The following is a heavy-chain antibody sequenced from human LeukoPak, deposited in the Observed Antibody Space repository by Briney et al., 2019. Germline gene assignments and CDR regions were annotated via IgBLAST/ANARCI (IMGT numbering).Heavy chain of an antibody. CDR3: VCLGLGGLSLD. J-gene: IGHJ4*02. D-gene: IGHD3-16*01. Sequence: GGSLRLSCAASGFTFSDHDMDWVRQAPGKGLVWVSRINSDGSSTSYADSVKGRFTISRDNAKNTLYLQMNSLRVEDTAVYYCVCLGLGGLSLDWGQGTLVTVSS. V-gene: IGHV3-74*01. CDR1: GFTFSDHD. CDR2: INSDGSST.